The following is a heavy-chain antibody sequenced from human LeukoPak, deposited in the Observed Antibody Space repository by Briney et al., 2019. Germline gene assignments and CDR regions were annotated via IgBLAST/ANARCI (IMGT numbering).Heavy chain of an antibody. CDR2: FDPEDGET. V-gene: IGHV1-24*01. J-gene: IGHJ4*02. Sequence: ASVKVSCKVSGYTLTELSMHWVRQAPGKGLEWMGGFDPEDGETIYAQKFQGRVTMTEDTSTGTAYMELSSLRSEDTAVYYCATGPNYDFWSGYYPLDYWGQGTLVTVSS. CDR3: ATGPNYDFWSGYYPLDY. CDR1: GYTLTELS. D-gene: IGHD3-3*01.